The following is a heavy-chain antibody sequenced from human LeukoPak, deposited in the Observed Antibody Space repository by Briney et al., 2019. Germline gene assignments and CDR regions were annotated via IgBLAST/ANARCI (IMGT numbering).Heavy chain of an antibody. V-gene: IGHV5-51*01. D-gene: IGHD2-8*02. CDR3: ARHGPGGSYYFDY. CDR2: IFPGGSDT. J-gene: IGHJ4*02. Sequence: GESLQISCKGSGYSFTSYWIGWVRQMPGKGLEWMGIIFPGGSDTRYSPSFQGQVTISADKSISTAYLQWSSLRASDTAMYYCARHGPGGSYYFDYWGQGTLVTVSS. CDR1: GYSFTSYW.